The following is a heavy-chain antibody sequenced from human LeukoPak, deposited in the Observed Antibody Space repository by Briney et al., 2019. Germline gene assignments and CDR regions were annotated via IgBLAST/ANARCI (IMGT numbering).Heavy chain of an antibody. J-gene: IGHJ4*02. V-gene: IGHV3-23*01. CDR1: GFTFSSHG. CDR3: ARVLLWFGESHIDY. Sequence: GGTLRLSCAASGFTFSSHGMSWVRQAPGKGLEWVSTISGSGDNTYYADSVKGRFTISRDNSKNTLYLQMNSLGAEDTAVYYCARVLLWFGESHIDYWGQGTLVTVSS. CDR2: ISGSGDNT. D-gene: IGHD3-10*01.